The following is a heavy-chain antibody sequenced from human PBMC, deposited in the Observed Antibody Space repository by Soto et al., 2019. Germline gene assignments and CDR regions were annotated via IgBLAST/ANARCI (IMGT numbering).Heavy chain of an antibody. J-gene: IGHJ6*03. Sequence: GGSLRLSCAASGFTFSSYSMNWVRQAPGKGLEWVSDISSSGSVIYYADSVKGRFTISRDNAENSLYLQMNSLRAEDTAVYYCARRPPNYYVDVWGKGTTVTVSS. CDR3: ARRPPNYYVDV. CDR1: GFTFSSYS. CDR2: ISSSGSVI. D-gene: IGHD6-6*01. V-gene: IGHV3-48*01.